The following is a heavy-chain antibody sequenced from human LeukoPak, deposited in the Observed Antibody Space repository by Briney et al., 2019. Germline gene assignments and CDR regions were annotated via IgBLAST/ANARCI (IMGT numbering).Heavy chain of an antibody. CDR3: ARGWCSGGSCYSGFDY. V-gene: IGHV1-69*13. CDR1: GGTFSSYA. CDR2: IIPIFGTA. D-gene: IGHD2-15*01. Sequence: SVKVSCKASGGTFSSYAMSWVRQAPGQGLEWMGGIIPIFGTANYAQKFQGRVTITADESTSTAYMELSSLRSEDTAVYYCARGWCSGGSCYSGFDYWGQGTLVTVSS. J-gene: IGHJ4*02.